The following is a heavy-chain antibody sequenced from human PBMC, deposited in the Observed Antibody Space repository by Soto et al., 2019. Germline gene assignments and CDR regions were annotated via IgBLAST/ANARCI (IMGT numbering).Heavy chain of an antibody. CDR3: ARDFGHGYYLDY. D-gene: IGHD3-3*01. J-gene: IGHJ4*02. CDR1: GFSFSNYN. CDR2: ITDSSDTV. Sequence: PGGSLRLSCVASGFSFSNYNMNWVRQAPGKGLEWVSYITDSSDTVHYADSVRGRFTISRGNAESSLYLQMNSLRDEDTAVYFCARDFGHGYYLDYWGRGTLVTVS. V-gene: IGHV3-48*02.